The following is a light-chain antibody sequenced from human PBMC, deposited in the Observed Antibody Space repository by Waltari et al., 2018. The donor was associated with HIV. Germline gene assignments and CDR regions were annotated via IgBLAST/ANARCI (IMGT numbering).Light chain of an antibody. CDR1: QSISSY. CDR3: QQSYSTWLT. V-gene: IGKV1-39*01. J-gene: IGKJ4*01. CDR2: AAS. Sequence: SASVGDRVTITCRASQSISSYLNWYQQKPGKAPKLLIYAASSLQSGVPSRFSGSGSGTDFTLTISSLQPEDFATYYCQQSYSTWLTFGGGTKVEIK.